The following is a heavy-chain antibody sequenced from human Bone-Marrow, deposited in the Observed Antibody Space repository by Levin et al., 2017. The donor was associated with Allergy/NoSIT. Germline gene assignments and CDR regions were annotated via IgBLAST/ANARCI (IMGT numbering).Heavy chain of an antibody. V-gene: IGHV3-7*01. Sequence: LSLTCAASGFTFRGFWMSWVRPTPGKGLEWVASMNQDGSETYYVDSVRGRFTVSRDNAKNSLYLQMNSLRAEDTAVYYCASHCSSTSCYCYWGQGTLVTVSS. CDR2: MNQDGSET. CDR3: ASHCSSTSCYCY. J-gene: IGHJ4*02. CDR1: GFTFRGFW. D-gene: IGHD2-2*01.